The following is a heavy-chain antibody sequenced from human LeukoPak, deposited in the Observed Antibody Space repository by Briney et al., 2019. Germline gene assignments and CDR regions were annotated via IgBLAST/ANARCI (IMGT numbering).Heavy chain of an antibody. V-gene: IGHV4-34*01. CDR3: ARGGAVTTGMGMDV. Sequence: SETLSLTCAVYGGSFSGYYWSWIRQPPGKGLEWIGEINHSGSTNYNPSLKSRVTISVDTSKSQFSLKLSSVTAADTAVYYCARGGAVTTGMGMDVWGQGTTVTVSS. D-gene: IGHD4-11*01. CDR1: GGSFSGYY. J-gene: IGHJ6*02. CDR2: INHSGST.